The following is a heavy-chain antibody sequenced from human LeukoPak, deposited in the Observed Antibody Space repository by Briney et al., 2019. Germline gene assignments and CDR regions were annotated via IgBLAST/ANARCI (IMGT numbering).Heavy chain of an antibody. D-gene: IGHD6-13*01. V-gene: IGHV3-11*06. CDR3: ASDTGSSWSQGVDH. CDR1: GFSFSDYY. Sequence: GGSLRLSCAASGFSFSDYYMSWIRQAPGKGLEWVSSISLDSTYIYYADSVKGRFTISRDNAKNSLYLQMNSLRVEDTAVYYCASDTGSSWSQGVDHWGQGTLVTVSS. CDR2: ISLDSTYI. J-gene: IGHJ4*02.